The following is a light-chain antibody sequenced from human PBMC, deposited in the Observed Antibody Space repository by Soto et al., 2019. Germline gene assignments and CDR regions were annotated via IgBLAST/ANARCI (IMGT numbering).Light chain of an antibody. CDR1: QSVTRNY. Sequence: DIVLTQSPGTLSLSPGDRATISCRASQSVTRNYLAWYQEKPGQAPRLLIYGASNRATGIPDRFSGSGSGTDFTLTISRLEPEDFAVYYCQQFDSSMYTFGQGTKLEIK. J-gene: IGKJ2*01. CDR3: QQFDSSMYT. CDR2: GAS. V-gene: IGKV3-20*01.